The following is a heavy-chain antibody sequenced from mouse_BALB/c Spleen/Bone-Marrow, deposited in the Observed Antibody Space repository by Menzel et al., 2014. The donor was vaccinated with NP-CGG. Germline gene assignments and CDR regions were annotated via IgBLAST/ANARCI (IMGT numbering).Heavy chain of an antibody. J-gene: IGHJ2*01. CDR2: ISYSGST. V-gene: IGHV3-2*02. CDR3: AKTGTRYYFDY. Sequence: DVKLVESGPGLVKPSQTLSLTCTVTGYSITSDYAWNWIRQFPGNKLEWMGYISYSGSTSYNPSFKSRISITRDTSKNQFFLQLNSVTTEDTATYYCAKTGTRYYFDYWGQGTTLTVSS. D-gene: IGHD4-1*01. CDR1: GYSITSDYA.